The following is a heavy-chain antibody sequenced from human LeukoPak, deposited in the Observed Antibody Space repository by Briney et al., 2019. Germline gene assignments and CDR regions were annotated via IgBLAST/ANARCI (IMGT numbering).Heavy chain of an antibody. V-gene: IGHV3-30*02. J-gene: IGHJ4*02. CDR1: GFTFSSYG. CDR3: AQERDRRGYFDY. CDR2: IRYDGSNK. D-gene: IGHD2-15*01. Sequence: PGGSLRLSCAASGFTFSSYGMHWVRQAPGKGLEWVAFIRYDGSNKYYADSVKGRFTVSRDNSKNTLYLQMNSLRVEDTAVYYCAQERDRRGYFDYWGQGTLVTVSS.